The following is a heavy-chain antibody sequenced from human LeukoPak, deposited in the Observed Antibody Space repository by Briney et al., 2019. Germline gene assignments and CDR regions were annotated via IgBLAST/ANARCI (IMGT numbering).Heavy chain of an antibody. J-gene: IGHJ4*02. D-gene: IGHD3-3*01. Sequence: PSETLSLTCAVYGGSLSGYYWSWIRQPPGKGLEWIGEINHSGSTNYNPSLKSRVTISVDTSKNQFSLKLSSVTAADTAVYYCARCKRVRSFDYWGQGTLVTVSS. CDR3: ARCKRVRSFDY. CDR1: GGSLSGYY. V-gene: IGHV4-34*01. CDR2: INHSGST.